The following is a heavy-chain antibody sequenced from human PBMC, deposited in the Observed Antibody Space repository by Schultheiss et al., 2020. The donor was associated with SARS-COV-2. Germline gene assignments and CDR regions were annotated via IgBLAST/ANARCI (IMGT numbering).Heavy chain of an antibody. CDR1: GGSISSSSYY. J-gene: IGHJ6*02. CDR3: ASGLGAVTTENDGVDV. V-gene: IGHV4-39*07. CDR2: IYYSGST. Sequence: SETLSLTCTVSGGSISSSSYYWGWIRQPPGKGLEWIGSIYYSGSTYYNPSLKSRLTISVDTSTNQFSLKLSSVTAADTAVYYCASGLGAVTTENDGVDVWGQGTTVTVSS. D-gene: IGHD4-17*01.